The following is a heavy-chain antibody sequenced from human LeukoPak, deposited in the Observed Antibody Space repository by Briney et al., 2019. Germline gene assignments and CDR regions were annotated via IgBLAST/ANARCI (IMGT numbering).Heavy chain of an antibody. J-gene: IGHJ5*02. CDR1: GGSFSGYY. D-gene: IGHD3-9*01. CDR2: IDHSGST. CDR3: ARGRGLRYFDWLPSGFDP. Sequence: PSETLSLTCAVYGGSFSGYYWSWIRQPPGKGLERIGEIDHSGSTNYNPSLKSRVTISVDTSKNQFSLKLSSVTAADTAVYYCARGRGLRYFDWLPSGFDPWGQGTLVTASS. V-gene: IGHV4-34*01.